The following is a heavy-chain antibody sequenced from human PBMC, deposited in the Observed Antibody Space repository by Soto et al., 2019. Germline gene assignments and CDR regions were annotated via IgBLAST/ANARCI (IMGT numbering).Heavy chain of an antibody. V-gene: IGHV3-74*01. J-gene: IGHJ5*02. CDR1: GFTFSSYW. CDR3: ASVHDYGDLRWFDP. CDR2: INSDGSST. D-gene: IGHD4-17*01. Sequence: EVQLVESGGGLVQPGGSLRLSCAASGFTFSSYWMHWVRQAPGKGLVWVSRINSDGSSTSYADSVKGRFTISRDNAKNTLYLQMNSLRAEDTAVYYGASVHDYGDLRWFDPWGQGTLVTVSS.